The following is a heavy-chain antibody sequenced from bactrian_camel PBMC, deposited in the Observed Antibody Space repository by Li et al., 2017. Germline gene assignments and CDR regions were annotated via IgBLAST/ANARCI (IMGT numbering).Heavy chain of an antibody. D-gene: IGHD1*01. CDR2: ITSLPSLFRAA. Sequence: VQLVESGGGSVQAGGSLRLSCAYTYSRSCMGWFRQAPGKEVEWVAGITSLPSLFRAASYADSVKSRFTISRDDAKNSVYLQMNSLKLEDTAMYYCAADFVGVTRPECTLEETSKFRRWGQGTQVTVS. J-gene: IGHJ4*01. CDR1: YTYSRSC. CDR3: AADFVGVTRPECTLEETSKFRR. V-gene: IGHV3S6*01.